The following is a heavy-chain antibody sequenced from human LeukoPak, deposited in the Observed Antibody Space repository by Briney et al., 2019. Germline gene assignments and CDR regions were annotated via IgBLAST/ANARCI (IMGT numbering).Heavy chain of an antibody. V-gene: IGHV4-34*01. D-gene: IGHD5-18*01. CDR1: GGSFSGYY. Sequence: SETLSLTCAVYGGSFSGYYWSWIRQPPGKGLEWIGEINHSGSTNYNPSLKSRVTISVDTSKNQFSLKLFSVTAADTAVYYCARPGVGSGRYGAFDIWGQGTMVTVSS. J-gene: IGHJ3*02. CDR3: ARPGVGSGRYGAFDI. CDR2: INHSGST.